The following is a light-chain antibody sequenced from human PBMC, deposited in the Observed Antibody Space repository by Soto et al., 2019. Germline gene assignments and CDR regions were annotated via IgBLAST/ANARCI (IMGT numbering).Light chain of an antibody. CDR3: QQYYSYPPRT. J-gene: IGKJ1*01. CDR2: AAS. CDR1: QGISSY. Sequence: AIRMTQSPSSFSASTGDRVTITCRASQGISSYLAWDQQKPGKAPTLLIYAASTLQSGVPSRFSGSGSGTDFTLAISCLQSVEFATYYCQQYYSYPPRTFGQGNKVEIK. V-gene: IGKV1-8*01.